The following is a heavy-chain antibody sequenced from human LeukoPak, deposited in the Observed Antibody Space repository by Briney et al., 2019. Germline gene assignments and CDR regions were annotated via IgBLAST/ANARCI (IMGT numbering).Heavy chain of an antibody. V-gene: IGHV3-30*18. Sequence: PGRSLTLSCAASGFTFNNYGMHWVRQAPGKGLEWVALISYDGSNKYFADSVKGRFTISRDNSKNTLYLQMHSLRAEDTAVYYCAKDNVAAAGRYFDYWGQGTLVTVSS. CDR2: ISYDGSNK. D-gene: IGHD6-13*01. CDR1: GFTFNNYG. J-gene: IGHJ4*02. CDR3: AKDNVAAAGRYFDY.